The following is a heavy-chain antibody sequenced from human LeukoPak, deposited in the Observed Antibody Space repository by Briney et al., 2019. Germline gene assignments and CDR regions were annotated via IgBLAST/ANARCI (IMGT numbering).Heavy chain of an antibody. CDR3: ARHDGGYGPFDY. CDR2: ISDSGGRT. J-gene: IGHJ4*02. Sequence: GGSLRLSCAASAFTFNTYPMAWVRQAPGKGLEWVSLISDSGGRTYYADSVKGRFTISRDNSKNTLYLQMSSLRAEDTAVYYCARHDGGYGPFDYWGQGTLVTVSS. CDR1: AFTFNTYP. D-gene: IGHD5-12*01. V-gene: IGHV3-23*01.